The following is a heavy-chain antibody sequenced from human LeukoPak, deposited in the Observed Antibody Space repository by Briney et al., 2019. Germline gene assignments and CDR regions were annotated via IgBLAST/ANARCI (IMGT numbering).Heavy chain of an antibody. CDR3: AREPRPRGGWFVSN. D-gene: IGHD6-19*01. CDR1: GYRFTDYY. CDR2: INPNSGGT. J-gene: IGHJ4*02. Sequence: ASVKVSCKASGYRFTDYYIHWVRQAPGQGLEWMGWINPNSGGTKYAQKFQGRVTMTRDTSITTAYMEVSRLRSDDAAVYYCAREPRPRGGWFVSNWGQGTLVTVSS. V-gene: IGHV1-2*02.